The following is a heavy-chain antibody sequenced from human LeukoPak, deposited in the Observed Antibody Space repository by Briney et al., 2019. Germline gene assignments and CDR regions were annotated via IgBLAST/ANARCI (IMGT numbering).Heavy chain of an antibody. D-gene: IGHD2-2*01. J-gene: IGHJ4*02. V-gene: IGHV3-23*01. CDR3: AKDHVVVPAATTFDY. CDR1: GFTFSSYA. Sequence: GGSLRLSCAASGFTFSSYAMSWVRQAPGKGLEWVSAISGSGGSTYYADSVKGRFTISRDNSKNTLYLQMNSLIAEDTAVYYCAKDHVVVPAATTFDYWGQGTLVTVSS. CDR2: ISGSGGST.